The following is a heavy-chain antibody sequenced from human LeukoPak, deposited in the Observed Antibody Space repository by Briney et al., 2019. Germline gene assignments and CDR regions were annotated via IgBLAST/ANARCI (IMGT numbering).Heavy chain of an antibody. V-gene: IGHV4-4*09. Sequence: SEALSLTCTVSGGSISSYYWSWIRQPPGKGLEWIGNIYTSGSTNYNPSLKSRVTISVDTSKNQISLKLSSVTAADTAVYYCARYDSNYYYYMDVWGKGTTVTVSS. CDR3: ARYDSNYYYYMDV. CDR1: GGSISSYY. D-gene: IGHD3-3*01. CDR2: IYTSGST. J-gene: IGHJ6*03.